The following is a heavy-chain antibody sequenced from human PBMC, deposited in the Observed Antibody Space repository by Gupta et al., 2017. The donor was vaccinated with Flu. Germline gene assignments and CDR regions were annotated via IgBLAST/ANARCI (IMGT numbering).Heavy chain of an antibody. J-gene: IGHJ6*02. CDR3: ARGRIPSALEWLFKAYYYGMDV. CDR2: IIPIFGTA. D-gene: IGHD3-3*01. V-gene: IGHV1-69*01. Sequence: VRQAPGQGLEWMGGIIPIFGTANYAQKFQDRVTITADESTSTAYMELSSLRSEDTAVYYCARGRIPSALEWLFKAYYYGMDVWGQGTTVTVSS.